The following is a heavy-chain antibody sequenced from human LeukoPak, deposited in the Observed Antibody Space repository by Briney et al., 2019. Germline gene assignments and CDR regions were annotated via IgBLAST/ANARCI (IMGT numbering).Heavy chain of an antibody. V-gene: IGHV3-21*01. CDR1: GFTFSSYS. CDR2: ISSSSSYI. J-gene: IGHJ6*03. D-gene: IGHD6-13*01. Sequence: PGGSLRLSCAASGFTFSSYSMNWVRQAPGKGLEWVSSISSSSSYIYYADSVKGRFTISRDNAKNSLYLQMNSLRAEDTAVYYCARGAGTRDYYYYMDVWGKWTTVTVSS. CDR3: ARGAGTRDYYYYMDV.